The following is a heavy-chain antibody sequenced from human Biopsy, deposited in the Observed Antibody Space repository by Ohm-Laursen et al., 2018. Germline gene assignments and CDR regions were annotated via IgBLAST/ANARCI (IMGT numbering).Heavy chain of an antibody. CDR3: ARTPGKAVAGRFLDL. Sequence: SETPVLTCCVSGGSTNDYFWSWIRQPAGETLEWIGRIYSSGGSSYNPSLKSRISMSMDTSNNQFSLTLTSVTAADTAVYYCARTPGKAVAGRFLDLWGRGTLVTVSS. V-gene: IGHV4-4*07. J-gene: IGHJ2*01. CDR2: IYSSGGS. CDR1: GGSTNDYF. D-gene: IGHD6-19*01.